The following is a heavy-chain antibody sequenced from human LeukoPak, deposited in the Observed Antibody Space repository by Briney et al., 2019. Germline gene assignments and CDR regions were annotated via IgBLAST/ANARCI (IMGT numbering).Heavy chain of an antibody. D-gene: IGHD7-27*01. Sequence: QSGGSLRLSCAVSGFTFSSYAMNWVRQAPGKGLEWVSTVSDNGAKTYYADSVKGRFTISRDNSKNTLYLQMDSLRAEDTAVYYCAKTLLWGYNWIDPWGQGTLVTVSS. CDR2: VSDNGAKT. CDR1: GFTFSSYA. CDR3: AKTLLWGYNWIDP. V-gene: IGHV3-23*01. J-gene: IGHJ5*02.